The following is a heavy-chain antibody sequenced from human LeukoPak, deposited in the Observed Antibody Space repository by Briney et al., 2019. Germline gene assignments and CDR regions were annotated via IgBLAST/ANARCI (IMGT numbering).Heavy chain of an antibody. CDR2: ISSSNSTI. D-gene: IGHD6-13*01. Sequence: GGSLRLSCAASGFTFSSYSMNWVRQAPGKGLEWVSYISSSNSTIYYADSVKGRFTISRDNAKNSLYLQMNSLRAEDTAVYYCARDSSPHPYSSSWYWLRAVAGTDWFDPWGQGTLVTVSS. J-gene: IGHJ5*02. CDR1: GFTFSSYS. V-gene: IGHV3-48*04. CDR3: ARDSSPHPYSSSWYWLRAVAGTDWFDP.